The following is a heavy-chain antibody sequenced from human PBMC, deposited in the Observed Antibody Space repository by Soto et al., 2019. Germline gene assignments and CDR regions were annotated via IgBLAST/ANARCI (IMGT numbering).Heavy chain of an antibody. CDR2: IYPGDSNT. J-gene: IGHJ4*02. D-gene: IGHD2-2*01. CDR3: ARLGPSTIDY. Sequence: PVESLKISCEGSGYMFTSYWISCVRQVPGKGLEWMGIIYPGDSNTRYSPSLQGQVTMSADKSISTAYLEWSSLMDSDSAMYYCARLGPSTIDYWGQGTLVTVSS. V-gene: IGHV5-51*01. CDR1: GYMFTSYW.